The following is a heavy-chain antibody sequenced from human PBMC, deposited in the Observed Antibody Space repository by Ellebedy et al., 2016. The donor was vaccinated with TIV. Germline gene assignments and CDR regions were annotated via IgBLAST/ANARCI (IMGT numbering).Heavy chain of an antibody. V-gene: IGHV4-59*01. J-gene: IGHJ3*02. CDR2: IYYSGST. CDR3: ARLKSSSESRAFDI. Sequence: SETLSLTCTVSGGSISSYYWSWIRQPPGKGLEWIGYIYYSGSTNYNPSLKSRVTISVDTSKNQFSLKLSSVTAADTAVYYCARLKSSSESRAFDIWGQGTMVTVSS. D-gene: IGHD6-25*01. CDR1: GGSISSYY.